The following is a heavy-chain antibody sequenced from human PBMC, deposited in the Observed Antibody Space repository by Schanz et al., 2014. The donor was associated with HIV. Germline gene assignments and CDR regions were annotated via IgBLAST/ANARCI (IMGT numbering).Heavy chain of an antibody. J-gene: IGHJ4*02. Sequence: DSVKGRFTISRDSSKNTLYLQMNSLRADDTAVYYCARVFGYTFGFFDYWGQGTLVTVSS. V-gene: IGHV3-30*07. CDR3: ARVFGYTFGFFDY. D-gene: IGHD5-18*01.